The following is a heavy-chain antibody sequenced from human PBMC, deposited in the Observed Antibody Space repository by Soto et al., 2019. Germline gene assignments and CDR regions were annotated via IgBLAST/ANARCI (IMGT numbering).Heavy chain of an antibody. Sequence: PGGSLRLSCAASGFTFSSYGMHWVRQAPGKGLEWVAVISYDGSNKYYADSVKGRFTISRDNSKNTLYLQMNSLRAEDTAVYYCAKDNYYDSSGYYWVLYYFDYWGQGTLVTVSS. CDR1: GFTFSSYG. D-gene: IGHD3-22*01. V-gene: IGHV3-30*18. J-gene: IGHJ4*02. CDR2: ISYDGSNK. CDR3: AKDNYYDSSGYYWVLYYFDY.